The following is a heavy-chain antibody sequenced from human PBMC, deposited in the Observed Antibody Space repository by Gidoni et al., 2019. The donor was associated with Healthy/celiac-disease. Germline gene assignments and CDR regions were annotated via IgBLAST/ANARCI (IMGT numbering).Heavy chain of an antibody. Sequence: EVQLLASGGGLVQPGGFLRLSCAASGFTFSSYAMSWVRQAPGKGLEWVSAMSGSGGSTYYADSVKGRFTISRDNSKNTLYLQMNSLRAEDTAVYYCGSGYYYYYMDVWGKGTTVTVSS. CDR3: GSGYYYYYMDV. D-gene: IGHD6-19*01. V-gene: IGHV3-23*01. J-gene: IGHJ6*03. CDR1: GFTFSSYA. CDR2: MSGSGGST.